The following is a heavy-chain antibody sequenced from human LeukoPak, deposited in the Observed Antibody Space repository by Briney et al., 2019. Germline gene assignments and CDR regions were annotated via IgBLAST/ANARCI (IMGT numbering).Heavy chain of an antibody. CDR2: IKSKTDGGTT. CDR1: GFTFSNAW. J-gene: IGHJ4*02. CDR3: TTDKQWLVPQPHDY. Sequence: GGSLRLSCAASGFTFSNAWMSWVRQAPGKGLEWVGRIKSKTDGGTTDYAAPVKGRFTISRDDSKNTLYLQMNSLKTEDTAVYYCTTDKQWLVPQPHDYWGQGTLVTVSS. D-gene: IGHD6-19*01. V-gene: IGHV3-15*01.